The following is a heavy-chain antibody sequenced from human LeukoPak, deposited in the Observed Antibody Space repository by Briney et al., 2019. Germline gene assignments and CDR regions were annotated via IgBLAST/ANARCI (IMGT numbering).Heavy chain of an antibody. CDR2: ISYDGSNK. D-gene: IGHD1-14*01. J-gene: IGHJ4*02. Sequence: GGSLRLSCAASGFTFSSYAMHWVRQAPGKGLEWVAVISYDGSNKYYADSVKGRFTISRDNSKNTLYLQMNSLRAEDTAVYYCAKVREPLDWGQGTLVTVSS. CDR1: GFTFSSYA. V-gene: IGHV3-30-3*01. CDR3: AKVREPLD.